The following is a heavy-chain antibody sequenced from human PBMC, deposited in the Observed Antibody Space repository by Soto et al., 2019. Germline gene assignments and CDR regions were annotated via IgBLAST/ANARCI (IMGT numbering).Heavy chain of an antibody. V-gene: IGHV3-30-3*01. D-gene: IGHD6-19*01. J-gene: IGHJ4*02. CDR1: GFTFSSYW. CDR2: ISYDGGNK. Sequence: GGSLRLSCAASGFTFSSYWMNWVRQAPGKGLEWVAVISYDGGNKYYADSVKGRFTISRDNSKNTLYLQMNSLRAEDTAVYYCARVGRGWFFYDYWGQGNLVTVSS. CDR3: ARVGRGWFFYDY.